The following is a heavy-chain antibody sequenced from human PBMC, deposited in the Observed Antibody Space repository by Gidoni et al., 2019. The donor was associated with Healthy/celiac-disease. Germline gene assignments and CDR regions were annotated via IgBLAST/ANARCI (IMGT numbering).Heavy chain of an antibody. CDR1: GFAFGDYA. CDR3: TRDRIVGATVDY. V-gene: IGHV3-49*05. J-gene: IGHJ4*02. CDR2: IRSKAYGGTT. Sequence: EVQLVGSGGGLVKPGRSLRLACTASGFAFGDYAMSWFRQAPGKGLEWVGFIRSKAYGGTTEYAASVKGRFTISRDDSKSIAYLQMNSLKTEDTAVYYCTRDRIVGATVDYWGQGTLVTVSS. D-gene: IGHD1-26*01.